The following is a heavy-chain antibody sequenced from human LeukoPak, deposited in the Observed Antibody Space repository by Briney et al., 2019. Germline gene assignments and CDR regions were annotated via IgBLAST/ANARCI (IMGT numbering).Heavy chain of an antibody. Sequence: SVKASCKASGGTFSSYAISWVRQAPGQGLEWMGGIIPIFGTANYAQKFQGRVTITADESTSTAYMELSSLRSEDTAVYYCARDLRRAAAGLDYWGQGTLVTVSS. V-gene: IGHV1-69*13. J-gene: IGHJ4*02. CDR2: IIPIFGTA. CDR1: GGTFSSYA. D-gene: IGHD6-13*01. CDR3: ARDLRRAAAGLDY.